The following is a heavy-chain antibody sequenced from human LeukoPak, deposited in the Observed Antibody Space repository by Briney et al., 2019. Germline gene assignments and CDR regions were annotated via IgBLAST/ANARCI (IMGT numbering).Heavy chain of an antibody. CDR1: GGSISSDY. J-gene: IGHJ3*02. CDR3: ARDGRPLYCSSTSCHDAFDI. Sequence: SETLSLTCTVSGGSISSDYWSWIRQPPGKGLEWIGYIYHSGSTNYNPSLKSRVTISVHTSKNQSSLKLSSVTAADTAVYYCARDGRPLYCSSTSCHDAFDIWGQGTMVTVSS. D-gene: IGHD2-2*01. V-gene: IGHV4-59*01. CDR2: IYHSGST.